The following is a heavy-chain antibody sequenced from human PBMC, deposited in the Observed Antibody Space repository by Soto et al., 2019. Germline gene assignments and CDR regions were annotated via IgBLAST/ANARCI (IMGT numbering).Heavy chain of an antibody. CDR1: GVVLRDYY. CDR2: ISSSGTYI. CDR3: ATAIGSYSLEFFQA. Sequence: XGALIASGAVSGVVLRDYYMSWIRKAPGKGLEWVSYISSSGTYINYADSVKGRFTISRDNAKNSLSLQMHSVIPEDTAVYYCATAIGSYSLEFFQASGQGTLVTVSS. D-gene: IGHD1-26*01. V-gene: IGHV3-11*06. J-gene: IGHJ1*01.